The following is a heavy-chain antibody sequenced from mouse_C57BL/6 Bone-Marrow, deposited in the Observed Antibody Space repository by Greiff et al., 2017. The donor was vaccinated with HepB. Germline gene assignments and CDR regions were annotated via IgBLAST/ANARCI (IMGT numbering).Heavy chain of an antibody. CDR1: GFTFSDYG. CDR2: ISNLAYSI. Sequence: EVKVVDSGGGLVQPGGSLKLSCAASGFTFSDYGMAWVRQAPRKGPEWVAFISNLAYSIYYADTVTGRFTISRENAKNTLYLEMSSLRSEDTAMYYCARHDGYYTMDYWGQGTSVTVSS. D-gene: IGHD2-3*01. J-gene: IGHJ4*01. V-gene: IGHV5-15*01. CDR3: ARHDGYYTMDY.